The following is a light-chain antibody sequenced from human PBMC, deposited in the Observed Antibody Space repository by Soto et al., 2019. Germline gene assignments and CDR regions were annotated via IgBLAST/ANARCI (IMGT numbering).Light chain of an antibody. V-gene: IGKV4-1*01. Sequence: DIVMTQSPDSLSVSLGERATINCKSSQSVLYSSNNKNYLGWYQRKAGQPPKLLIYWASTQESGVPDRFSGSGSGTDFSLTISNLQAEDVAVYYCQQYYSIPFTFGPGTKVHIK. CDR2: WAS. CDR3: QQYYSIPFT. J-gene: IGKJ3*01. CDR1: QSVLYSSNNKNY.